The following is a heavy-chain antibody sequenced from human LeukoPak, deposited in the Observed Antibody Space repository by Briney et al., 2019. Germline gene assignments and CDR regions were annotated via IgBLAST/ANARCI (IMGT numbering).Heavy chain of an antibody. J-gene: IGHJ4*02. CDR3: ARGRGAY. CDR1: GSTFGTYW. Sequence: PGGSLRLSCAASGSTFGTYWMNWVRQAPGMGLECVASINQDGSEKYYVDSVKGRFTISRDNAKKSVYLQMNSLRAEDTAVYYCARGRGAYWGQGTLVTVSS. D-gene: IGHD4/OR15-4a*01. V-gene: IGHV3-7*01. CDR2: INQDGSEK.